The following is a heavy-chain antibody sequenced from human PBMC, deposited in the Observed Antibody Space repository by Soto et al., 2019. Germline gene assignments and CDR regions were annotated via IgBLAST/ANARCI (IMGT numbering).Heavy chain of an antibody. CDR2: INPATGAA. CDR3: ARGGGVGVAGSAAFDM. CDR1: GYPVTAYY. D-gene: IGHD3-3*01. J-gene: IGHJ3*02. Sequence: QLHLVQSGAVVKKPGASVTVSCSASGYPVTAYYMPWVRQAPGRGLEWMGGINPATGAAKYTQTFQGRVTMTKDTSTSTVFMELSGLTSKDTAVFYCARGGGVGVAGSAAFDMWGQGTLVTVSS. V-gene: IGHV1-2*02.